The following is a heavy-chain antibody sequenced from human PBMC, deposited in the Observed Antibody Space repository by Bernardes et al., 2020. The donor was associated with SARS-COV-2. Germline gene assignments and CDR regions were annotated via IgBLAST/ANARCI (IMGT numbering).Heavy chain of an antibody. CDR3: ARGPRYGFYNWFDP. CDR1: GYNFTSYD. CDR2: MNPNSGNT. Sequence: ASVKVSCKASGYNFTSYDISWVRQAIGQGLEGMGWMNPNSGNTGYAQKFQGRVTMTRNTSISTAYMELSSLRSEDTAVYYCARGPRYGFYNWFDPWGQGTLVTVSS. D-gene: IGHD5-18*01. V-gene: IGHV1-8*01. J-gene: IGHJ5*02.